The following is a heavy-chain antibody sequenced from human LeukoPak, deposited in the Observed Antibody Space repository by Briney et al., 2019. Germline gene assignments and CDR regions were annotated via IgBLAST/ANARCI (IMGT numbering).Heavy chain of an antibody. Sequence: PGGSLRLSCAASGFTFSSYAMSWVRQAPGKGLEWVSAISGSGGSTYYADSVKGRFTISRDNAKNSLYLQMNSLRAEDTAVYYCARDHRPWVAGFDYWGQGTLVTVSS. J-gene: IGHJ4*02. CDR3: ARDHRPWVAGFDY. V-gene: IGHV3-23*01. CDR1: GFTFSSYA. CDR2: ISGSGGST. D-gene: IGHD6-19*01.